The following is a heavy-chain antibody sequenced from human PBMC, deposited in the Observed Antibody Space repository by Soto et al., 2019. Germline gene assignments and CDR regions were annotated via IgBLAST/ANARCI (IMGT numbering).Heavy chain of an antibody. CDR2: MYFGGST. CDR3: ASVRREFDTSGPVDY. CDR1: GGSISSGDYS. D-gene: IGHD3-10*01. Sequence: QLQLQESGSGLVKPSQTLSLTCAVSGGSISSGDYSWNWIRQPPGKGLEWIGYMYFGGSTYYNPSLQSRVTMSVDRSRNQFSLKLNSVPAADTAVYYCASVRREFDTSGPVDYWGQGTLVTVSS. J-gene: IGHJ4*02. V-gene: IGHV4-30-2*01.